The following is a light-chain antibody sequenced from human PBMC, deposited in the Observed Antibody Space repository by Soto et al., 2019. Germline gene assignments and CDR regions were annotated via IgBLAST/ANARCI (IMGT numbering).Light chain of an antibody. V-gene: IGLV3-21*02. CDR1: NIGSKS. J-gene: IGLJ7*01. CDR2: DDT. Sequence: SYELTQSPSMSVAPGQTATITCGGNNIGSKSVQWYQQKSGQAPVLVVYDDTDRPSGIPERFSGSNSGNTATLTISRVEAEDEADYSCQVWDSGPDNVVFGGGTQLTV. CDR3: QVWDSGPDNVV.